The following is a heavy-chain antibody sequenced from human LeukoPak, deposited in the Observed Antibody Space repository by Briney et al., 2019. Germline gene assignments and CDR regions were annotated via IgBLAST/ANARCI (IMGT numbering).Heavy chain of an antibody. V-gene: IGHV3-23*01. J-gene: IGHJ5*02. CDR3: AKDYGVWHRSVRFDP. Sequence: GGSLRLSCAASGFTFSSYAMSWVRQAPGKGLEWASAISGSGGSTYYADSVKGRFTISRDNSKNTLYLQMSSLRAEDTAVYYCAKDYGVWHRSVRFDPWGQGTLVTVSS. D-gene: IGHD2-8*01. CDR2: ISGSGGST. CDR1: GFTFSSYA.